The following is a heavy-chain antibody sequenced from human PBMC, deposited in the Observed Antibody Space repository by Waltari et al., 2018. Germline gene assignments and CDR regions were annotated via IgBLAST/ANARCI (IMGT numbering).Heavy chain of an antibody. D-gene: IGHD4-17*01. Sequence: VQLLESGGGLVQYGGSLGVYCCDCGFPFRHYAMNGVRQAPGEWVEWVSVISVSGGSTDYADSVKGRFTISRDNSKNTLYLQMNNLRVEDTAVYYCASSLYGDYTQIWGRVFDYWGQGTLVTVSS. CDR3: ASSLYGDYTQIWGRVFDY. CDR1: GFPFRHYA. V-gene: IGHV3-23*01. J-gene: IGHJ4*02. CDR2: ISVSGGST.